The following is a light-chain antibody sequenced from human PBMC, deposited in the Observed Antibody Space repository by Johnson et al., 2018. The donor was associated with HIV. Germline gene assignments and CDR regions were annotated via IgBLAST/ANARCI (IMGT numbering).Light chain of an antibody. CDR1: SSNIGNNY. V-gene: IGLV1-51*02. Sequence: QAALTQPPSMSAAPGQKVTISCSTSSSNIGNNYVSWYQQLPGTAPKLLIYEKTKRPSGIPDRFSASKSGTSATLVITGLQTGDDADYYCGAWDNSLSAHFVFGTGTKVTVL. CDR2: EKT. CDR3: GAWDNSLSAHFV. J-gene: IGLJ1*01.